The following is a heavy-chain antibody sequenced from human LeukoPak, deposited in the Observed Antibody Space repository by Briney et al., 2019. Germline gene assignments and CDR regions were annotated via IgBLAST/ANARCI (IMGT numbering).Heavy chain of an antibody. D-gene: IGHD2-21*02. CDR1: GFTFSSYA. CDR2: IHIDGCNK. Sequence: GGSLRLSCAASGFTFSSYAMHWVRQAPGKGLDWVAFIHIDGCNKYYAVSVKGRFTISRDNSKNTLYLQMNSLRTEDTAVYYCAKGDTSWGQGTLVTVTS. J-gene: IGHJ5*02. CDR3: AKGDTS. V-gene: IGHV3-30*02.